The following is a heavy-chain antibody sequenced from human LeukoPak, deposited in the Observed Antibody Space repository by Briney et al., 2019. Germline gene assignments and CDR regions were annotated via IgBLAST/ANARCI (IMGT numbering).Heavy chain of an antibody. Sequence: GGSLRLSCAASGFIFSSYSMNWVRQAPGKGLEWVAIISYDGSNEYYADSVKGRFTISRDNSKNTLYLQMNSLRAADTAVYYCARDKDTSYLSSFDYWGQGTLVTVSS. V-gene: IGHV3-30*03. J-gene: IGHJ4*02. CDR2: ISYDGSNE. D-gene: IGHD2-2*01. CDR3: ARDKDTSYLSSFDY. CDR1: GFIFSSYS.